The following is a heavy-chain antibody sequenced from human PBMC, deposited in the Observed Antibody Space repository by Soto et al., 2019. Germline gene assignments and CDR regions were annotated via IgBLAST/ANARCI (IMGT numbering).Heavy chain of an antibody. J-gene: IGHJ4*02. CDR1: EFTFSDYG. Sequence: QVQLVESGGGVVQPGRSLRLSCAVSEFTFSDYGMHWVRQAPGKGLEWVAVMSYAGTYKYYADSVKGRFTISRDLSGNTLFLQLNSLRLEDTAVYFCAKDMDPRTVFDSSSPWGDYWGQGTLVTVSS. V-gene: IGHV3-30*18. D-gene: IGHD6-6*01. CDR2: MSYAGTYK. CDR3: AKDMDPRTVFDSSSPWGDY.